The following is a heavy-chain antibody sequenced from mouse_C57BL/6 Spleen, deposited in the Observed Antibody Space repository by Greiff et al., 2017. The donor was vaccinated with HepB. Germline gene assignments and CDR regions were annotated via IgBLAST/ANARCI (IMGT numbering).Heavy chain of an antibody. CDR2: IYPGSGST. CDR1: GYTFTSYW. J-gene: IGHJ4*01. V-gene: IGHV1-55*01. CDR3: ASRNCNSYAMDY. D-gene: IGHD2-1*01. Sequence: QVQLQQPGAELVKPGASVKMSCKASGYTFTSYWITWVKQRPGQGLEWIGDIYPGSGSTNYNEKFKSKATLTVATSSSTAYMQLSSLTSEDSAVYYCASRNCNSYAMDYWGQGTSVTVSS.